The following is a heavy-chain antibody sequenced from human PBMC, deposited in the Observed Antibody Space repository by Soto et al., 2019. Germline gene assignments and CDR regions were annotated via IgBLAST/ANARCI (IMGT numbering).Heavy chain of an antibody. CDR2: ISGSDGST. CDR3: TTAHILCRGSASIYEYCTLDV. Sequence: GGSLRLSCAASGFMFNTYALSWVRQAPGRGPEWVSVISGSDGSTSYADSVKGRFTISRDNSRNTLYLQMNSLRPEDTAVYYCTTAHILCRGSASIYEYCTLDVWGQGTTVTVSS. CDR1: GFMFNTYA. D-gene: IGHD1-26*01. V-gene: IGHV3-23*01. J-gene: IGHJ6*02.